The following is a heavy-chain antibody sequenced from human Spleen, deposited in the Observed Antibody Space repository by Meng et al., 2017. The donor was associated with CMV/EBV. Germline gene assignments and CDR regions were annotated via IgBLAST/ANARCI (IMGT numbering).Heavy chain of an antibody. CDR3: ARRAPSGNDVPAAMVSGLDH. CDR2: VYPDDDEA. CDR1: TNVC. D-gene: IGHD2-2*01. V-gene: IGHV5-51*01. Sequence: TNVCIGWVRQTPGKGLEWMGIVYPDDDEARYSPPFQGQVTISADTSLNAAYLQWSSLKASDTAMYYCARRAPSGNDVPAAMVSGLDHWGQGTLVTVSS. J-gene: IGHJ4*02.